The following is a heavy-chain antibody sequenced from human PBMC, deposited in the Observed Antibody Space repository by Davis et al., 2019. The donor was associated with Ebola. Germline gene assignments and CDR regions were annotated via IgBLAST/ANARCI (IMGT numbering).Heavy chain of an antibody. D-gene: IGHD1-26*01. CDR2: ISGSGGST. J-gene: IGHJ4*02. CDR1: GFTFSSYA. Sequence: PGGSLRLSCAASGFTFSSYAMSWVRQAPGKGLEWVSAISGSGGSTYYADSVKGRFTISRDNSKNTLYLQMNSLRAEDTAVYYCAKVSKWELLGWEFDYWGQGTLVTVSS. CDR3: AKVSKWELLGWEFDY. V-gene: IGHV3-23*01.